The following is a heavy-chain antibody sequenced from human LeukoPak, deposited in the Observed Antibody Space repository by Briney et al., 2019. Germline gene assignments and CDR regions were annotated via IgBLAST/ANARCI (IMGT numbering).Heavy chain of an antibody. CDR2: FDPEDGET. CDR1: GYTLTELS. Sequence: ASVKVSCKVSGYTLTELSMHWVRQAPGKGLEWMGGFDPEDGETIYAQKFQGRVTMTGDTSTDTAYMELSSLRSEDTAVYYCATDLGVVGATAYYFDYWGQGTLVTVSS. CDR3: ATDLGVVGATAYYFDY. V-gene: IGHV1-24*01. D-gene: IGHD1-26*01. J-gene: IGHJ4*02.